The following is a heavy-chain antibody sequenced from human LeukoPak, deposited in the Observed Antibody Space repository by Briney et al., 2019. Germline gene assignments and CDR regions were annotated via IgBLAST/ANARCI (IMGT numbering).Heavy chain of an antibody. V-gene: IGHV3-30*18. CDR2: ISYDGSNK. D-gene: IGHD6-13*01. Sequence: RRSLRLSCAASGFTFSSYGMHWVRQAPGKVLEWVAVISYDGSNKYYADSVKGRFTISRDNSKNTLYLQMNSLRAEDTAVYYCAKEGYSSSWYYFDYWGQGTLVTVSS. J-gene: IGHJ4*02. CDR3: AKEGYSSSWYYFDY. CDR1: GFTFSSYG.